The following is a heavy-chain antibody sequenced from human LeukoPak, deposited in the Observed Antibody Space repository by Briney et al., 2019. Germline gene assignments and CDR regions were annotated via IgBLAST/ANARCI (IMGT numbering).Heavy chain of an antibody. CDR1: GFAFGSEA. J-gene: IGHJ4*02. D-gene: IGHD5-12*01. Sequence: TGGSLRLSCAVSGFAFGSEAMSWVRQSPARGLEWVASISPGGGTTYYADYVKGRFTISRDNAKNSLYLQMNSLRAEDTAVYYCARVHEGQMSWLRLANPVGPHDYWGQGTLVTVSS. CDR3: ARVHEGQMSWLRLANPVGPHDY. CDR2: ISPGGGTT. V-gene: IGHV3-23*01.